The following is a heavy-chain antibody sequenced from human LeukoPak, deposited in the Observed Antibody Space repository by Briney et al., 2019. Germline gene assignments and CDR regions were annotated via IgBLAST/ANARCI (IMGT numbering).Heavy chain of an antibody. V-gene: IGHV3-30*03. Sequence: GGSLRLSCAASGFTFTSYGMHWVRQAPGKGLEWVAVISYDGNNKYYADSVKGRFTISRDNSKNTLYLQMNSLRAEDTAVYYCTRGASYYDYWGQGTLVTVSS. CDR2: ISYDGNNK. CDR3: TRGASYYDY. D-gene: IGHD3-10*01. CDR1: GFTFTSYG. J-gene: IGHJ4*02.